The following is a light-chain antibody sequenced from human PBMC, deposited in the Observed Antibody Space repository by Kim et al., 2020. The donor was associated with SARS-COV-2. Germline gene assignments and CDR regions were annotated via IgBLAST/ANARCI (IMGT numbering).Light chain of an antibody. Sequence: ANINCKSSQSVLYSSNNRNYLAWYQQKPGQPPKLLIFWASTRESGVSDRFGGSGSGTDFTLTISSLQAEDVAVYYCQQHYTTPVTFGGGTKVDIK. CDR1: QSVLYSSNNRNY. J-gene: IGKJ4*01. V-gene: IGKV4-1*01. CDR3: QQHYTTPVT. CDR2: WAS.